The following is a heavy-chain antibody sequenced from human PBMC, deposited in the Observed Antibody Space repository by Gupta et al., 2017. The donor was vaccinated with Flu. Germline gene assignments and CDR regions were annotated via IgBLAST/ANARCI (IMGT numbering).Heavy chain of an antibody. V-gene: IGHV1-8*01. J-gene: IGHJ6*02. CDR3: ARGGGYCSSTSCYLGYYYYGMDV. CDR2: MNPNSGNT. D-gene: IGHD2-2*01. CDR1: GYTFTSYD. Sequence: QVQLVQSGAEVKKPGASVKVSCKASGYTFTSYDINWVRQATGPGLEWMGWMNPNSGNTGYAQKFQGRVTMTRNTSISTAYMELSSLRSEDTAVYYCARGGGYCSSTSCYLGYYYYGMDVWGQGTTITVSS.